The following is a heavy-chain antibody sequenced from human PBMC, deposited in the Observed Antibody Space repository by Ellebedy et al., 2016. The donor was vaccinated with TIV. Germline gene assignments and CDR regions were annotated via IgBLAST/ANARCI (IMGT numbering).Heavy chain of an antibody. V-gene: IGHV3-48*04. CDR2: ITSSGSTI. J-gene: IGHJ4*02. CDR3: ARGGYGSGYNEDC. Sequence: GESLKISXAASGFSFSSYSMNWVRQFPGKGLEWVSHITSSGSTIYYADSVKGRFTISRDNAKNSLYLQMNSLRAEDTAVYYCARGGYGSGYNEDCWGQGTLVTVSS. D-gene: IGHD5-18*01. CDR1: GFSFSSYS.